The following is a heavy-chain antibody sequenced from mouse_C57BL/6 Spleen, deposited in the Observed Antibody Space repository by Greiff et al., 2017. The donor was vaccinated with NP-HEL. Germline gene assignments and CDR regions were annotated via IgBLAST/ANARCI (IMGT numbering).Heavy chain of an antibody. Sequence: EVQVVESGGGLVKPGGSLKLSCAASGFTFSDYGMHWVRQAPEKGLEWVAYISSGSSTIYYADTVKGRFTISRDNAKNTLFLQMTSLRSEDTAVYYCARDTTVVATDWYFDVWGTGTPVTVSS. CDR2: ISSGSSTI. D-gene: IGHD1-1*01. V-gene: IGHV5-17*01. CDR1: GFTFSDYG. J-gene: IGHJ1*03. CDR3: ARDTTVVATDWYFDV.